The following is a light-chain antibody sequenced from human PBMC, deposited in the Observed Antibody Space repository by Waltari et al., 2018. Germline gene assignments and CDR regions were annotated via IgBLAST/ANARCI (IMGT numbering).Light chain of an antibody. J-gene: IGLJ1*01. CDR3: AAWDDSLNGYV. CDR1: SSNIGSNP. Sequence: QSVLTQPPSAYGTPGQRATISCSGSSSNIGSNPVNWYQQLPGTAPKLLIYSNKQRPSGVPDRFSGSKSGTSASLAISGLQSEDEADYYCAAWDDSLNGYVFGTGTKVTVL. V-gene: IGLV1-44*01. CDR2: SNK.